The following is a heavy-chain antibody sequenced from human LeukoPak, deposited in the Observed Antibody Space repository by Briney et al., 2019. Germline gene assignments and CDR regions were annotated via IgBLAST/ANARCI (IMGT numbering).Heavy chain of an antibody. D-gene: IGHD6-13*01. CDR2: IYTSGST. J-gene: IGHJ6*03. CDR3: ATCRAAAGRQNYYSYMHV. V-gene: IGHV4-4*07. CDR1: GGSVSSYY. Sequence: SETLSLTCTVSGGSVSSYYWSWIRQPAGKGLEWIGRIYTSGSTNYNPSLKSRVTMSVDTSKNQFSLKLSSVTAADTAVYYCATCRAAAGRQNYYSYMHVWGKGPTVTISS.